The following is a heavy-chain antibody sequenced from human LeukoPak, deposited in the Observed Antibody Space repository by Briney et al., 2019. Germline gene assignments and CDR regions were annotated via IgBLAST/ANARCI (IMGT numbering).Heavy chain of an antibody. CDR3: AKDGLEEVGAPTY. CDR1: GFTFSTSP. J-gene: IGHJ4*02. CDR2: ISYDGSNK. D-gene: IGHD1-26*01. V-gene: IGHV3-30*04. Sequence: QAGGSLRLSCAASGFTFSTSPMHWVRQAPGKGLEWVAVISYDGSNKYYADSVKGRFTISRDNSKNTLYLQMNSLRTEDTAVYYCAKDGLEEVGAPTYWGQGTLVTVST.